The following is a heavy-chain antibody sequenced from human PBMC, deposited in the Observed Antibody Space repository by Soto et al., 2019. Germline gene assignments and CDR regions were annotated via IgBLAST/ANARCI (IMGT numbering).Heavy chain of an antibody. CDR3: ARSRGSYYDSSGYYDPWFDY. CDR2: IYTSGST. CDR1: GGSISSYY. V-gene: IGHV4-4*07. D-gene: IGHD3-22*01. Sequence: SETLSLTCTVSGGSISSYYWSWIRQPAGKGLEWIGRIYTSGSTNYNPSLKSRVTMSVDTSKNQFSLKLSSVTAADTAVYYCARSRGSYYDSSGYYDPWFDYWGQGTLVTV. J-gene: IGHJ4*02.